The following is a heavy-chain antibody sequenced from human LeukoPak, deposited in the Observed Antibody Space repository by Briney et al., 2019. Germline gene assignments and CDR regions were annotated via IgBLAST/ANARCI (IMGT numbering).Heavy chain of an antibody. J-gene: IGHJ6*03. V-gene: IGHV1-2*02. CDR3: ARYSYGFYSYYYYYMDV. CDR2: INPNSGGT. D-gene: IGHD5-18*01. Sequence: APVKVSCKASGYTFTDYYMHWVRQAPGQGLEWMGWINPNSGGTNYAQKFQDRVTMTRDTSISTAYMELSRLRSDDTAVYYCARYSYGFYSYYYYYMDVWGKGTTVTVSS. CDR1: GYTFTDYY.